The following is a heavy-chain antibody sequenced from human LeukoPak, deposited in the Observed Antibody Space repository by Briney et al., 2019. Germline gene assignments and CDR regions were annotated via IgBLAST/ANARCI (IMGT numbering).Heavy chain of an antibody. J-gene: IGHJ4*02. CDR1: GYTFTSYY. Sequence: GASVKVSCKASGYTFTSYYMHWVRQAPGQGLEWMGIINPSGGSTSYAQKFQGRVTMTRDTSTSTVYMELSSLRSEDTAVYYCARDRSHYSDSSGLDYWGQGTLVTVSS. D-gene: IGHD3-22*01. CDR3: ARDRSHYSDSSGLDY. CDR2: INPSGGST. V-gene: IGHV1-46*01.